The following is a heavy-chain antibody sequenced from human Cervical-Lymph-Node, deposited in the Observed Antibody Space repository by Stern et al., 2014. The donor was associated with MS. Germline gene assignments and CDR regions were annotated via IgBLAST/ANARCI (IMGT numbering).Heavy chain of an antibody. CDR3: VRERSSRGFDY. Sequence: VQLAESGGGLVQPGRSLRVSCATAGFTFTSYAMHWVRQAPGKGLEWVAVISYDGNTKYYADSVKGRFTISRDNSKNTLYLQMSSLRAEDAAVYYCVRERSSRGFDYWGQGSLVTVSS. CDR2: ISYDGNTK. D-gene: IGHD5/OR15-5a*01. J-gene: IGHJ4*02. V-gene: IGHV3-30-3*01. CDR1: GFTFTSYA.